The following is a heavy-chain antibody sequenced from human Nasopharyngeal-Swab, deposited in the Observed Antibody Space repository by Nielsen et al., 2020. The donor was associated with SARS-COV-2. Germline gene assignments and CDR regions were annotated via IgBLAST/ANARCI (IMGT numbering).Heavy chain of an antibody. D-gene: IGHD3-22*01. CDR3: ARGPDSSGYNYYYYYMDV. Sequence: ASVKVSCKASGYTFTGYYMHWVRQAPGQGLEWMGRINPNSGGTNYAQKFQGRVTMTRDTSISTAYMELSRLRSDDTAVHYCARGPDSSGYNYYYYYMDVWGKGTTVTVSS. V-gene: IGHV1-2*06. J-gene: IGHJ6*03. CDR1: GYTFTGYY. CDR2: INPNSGGT.